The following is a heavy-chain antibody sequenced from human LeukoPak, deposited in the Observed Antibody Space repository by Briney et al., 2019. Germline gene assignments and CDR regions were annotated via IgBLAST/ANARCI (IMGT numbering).Heavy chain of an antibody. D-gene: IGHD3-3*01. CDR2: INHSGST. J-gene: IGHJ4*02. V-gene: IGHV4-34*01. CDR1: GGSFSGYY. Sequence: SETLSLTCAVYGGSFSGYYWSWIRQPPGKGLEWIGEINHSGSTNYNPSLKSRVTISVDTSKNQFSLKLSSVTAADTAVYYCARGCGSGPYYDFWSGYSYFDYLGQGTLVTVSS. CDR3: ARGCGSGPYYDFWSGYSYFDY.